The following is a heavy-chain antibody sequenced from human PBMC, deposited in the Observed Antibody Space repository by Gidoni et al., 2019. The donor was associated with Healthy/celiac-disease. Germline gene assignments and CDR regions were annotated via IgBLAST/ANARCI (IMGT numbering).Heavy chain of an antibody. Sequence: YDGSNKYYADSVKGRFTISRDNSKNTLYLQMNSLRAEDTAVYYCARDPGTVTALDYWGQGTLVTVSS. CDR2: YDGSNK. V-gene: IGHV3-33*01. J-gene: IGHJ4*02. D-gene: IGHD2-21*02. CDR3: ARDPGTVTALDY.